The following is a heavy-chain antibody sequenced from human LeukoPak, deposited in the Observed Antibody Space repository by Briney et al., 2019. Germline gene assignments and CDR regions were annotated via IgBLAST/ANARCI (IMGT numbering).Heavy chain of an antibody. J-gene: IGHJ4*02. CDR1: GFTFSSYA. CDR3: AQMGRGSVYQPFDY. V-gene: IGHV3-23*01. D-gene: IGHD3-10*01. Sequence: PGGSLRLSCAASGFTFSSYAMSWVRQAPGKGLEWVSAISGSGGSTYYADSVKGRFTISRDNSKNTLHLQMNSLRAEDTAVYYCAQMGRGSVYQPFDYWGQGTLVTVSS. CDR2: ISGSGGST.